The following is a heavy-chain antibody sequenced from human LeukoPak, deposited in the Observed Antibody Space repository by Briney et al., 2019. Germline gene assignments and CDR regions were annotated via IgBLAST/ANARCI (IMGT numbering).Heavy chain of an antibody. CDR1: DYSISSGNW. CDR3: ARSGVRYSSSWHHHDY. CDR2: IYHSGST. J-gene: IGHJ4*02. V-gene: IGHV4-4*02. D-gene: IGHD6-13*01. Sequence: PSETLSLTCAVSDYSISSGNWWSWVRQTPGKGLEWIGEIYHSGSTNYNPSLKSRVTISVDKSKNQFSLKLNSVTAADTAVYYCARSGVRYSSSWHHHDYWGQGTLVTVSS.